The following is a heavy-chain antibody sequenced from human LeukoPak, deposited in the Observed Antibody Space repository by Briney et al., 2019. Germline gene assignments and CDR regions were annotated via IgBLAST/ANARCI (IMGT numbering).Heavy chain of an antibody. CDR3: ARHTDSSGYYPHI. J-gene: IGHJ3*02. CDR1: GYSISSGYY. V-gene: IGHV4-38-2*01. CDR2: IYHSGST. Sequence: SETLSLTCAVSGYSISSGYYWGWIRQPPGKGLEWIGCIYHSGSTYYNPSLKSRVTISVDTSKNQFSLKLSSVTAADTAVYYCARHTDSSGYYPHIWGQGTMVTVSS. D-gene: IGHD3-22*01.